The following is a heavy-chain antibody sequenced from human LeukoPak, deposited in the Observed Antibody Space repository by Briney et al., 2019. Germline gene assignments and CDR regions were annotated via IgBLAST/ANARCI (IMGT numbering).Heavy chain of an antibody. CDR2: INHSGST. CDR1: GGSISSYY. CDR3: ARGLGRYYYDSSGPKQYYFDY. V-gene: IGHV4-34*01. Sequence: SETLSLTCTVSGGSISSYYWSWIRQPPGKGLEWIGEINHSGSTNYNPSLKSRVTISVDTSKNQFSLKLSSVTAADTAVYYCARGLGRYYYDSSGPKQYYFDYWGQGTLVTVSS. D-gene: IGHD3-22*01. J-gene: IGHJ4*02.